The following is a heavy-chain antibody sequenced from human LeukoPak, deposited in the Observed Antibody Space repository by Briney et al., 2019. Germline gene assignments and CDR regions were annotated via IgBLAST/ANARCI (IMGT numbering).Heavy chain of an antibody. Sequence: GASLRLSCAASGFSFSTYTMSWVRQAPGKGLEWVSGIAGDGGRTVYADSVKGRFTISRDNSKNTMWLQMNSLRAEDMAVYYCAKDEKPDAKWNIDYWGQGTLVSVSS. V-gene: IGHV3-23*01. J-gene: IGHJ4*02. CDR1: GFSFSTYT. CDR2: IAGDGGRT. D-gene: IGHD1/OR15-1a*01. CDR3: AKDEKPDAKWNIDY.